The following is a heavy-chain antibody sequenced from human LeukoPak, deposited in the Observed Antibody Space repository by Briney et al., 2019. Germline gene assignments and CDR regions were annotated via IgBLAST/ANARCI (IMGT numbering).Heavy chain of an antibody. J-gene: IGHJ4*02. CDR3: AREVATISREYYFDN. CDR1: VGSISSSSYY. Sequence: PSETLSLTCTVSVGSISSSSYYWGWIRQPPGKGLEWIGSIYYSGSTYYNPSLKSRVTISVDTSKNQFSLKLSSVTAADTAVYYCAREVATISREYYFDNWGQGTLVTVSS. V-gene: IGHV4-39*07. D-gene: IGHD5-12*01. CDR2: IYYSGST.